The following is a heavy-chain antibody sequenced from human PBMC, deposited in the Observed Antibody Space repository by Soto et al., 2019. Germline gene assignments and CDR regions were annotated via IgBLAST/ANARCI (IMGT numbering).Heavy chain of an antibody. D-gene: IGHD3-10*01. CDR1: GFTFSPYG. Sequence: QVQLMESGGGVVQPGTSLRLSCATSGFTFSPYGIHWVRQAPGKGLEWVAVMGYDEASKYYAESVRGRFTISSDNSKNTLYLQMNSLRVEDTAVYYCARGQGFGELLPYYLDYWGQGTLVTVSS. J-gene: IGHJ4*02. CDR3: ARGQGFGELLPYYLDY. CDR2: MGYDEASK. V-gene: IGHV3-33*01.